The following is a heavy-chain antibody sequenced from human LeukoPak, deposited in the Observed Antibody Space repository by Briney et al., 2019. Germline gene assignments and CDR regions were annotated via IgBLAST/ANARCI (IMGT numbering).Heavy chain of an antibody. CDR3: ARGAESYGGNSGVDY. V-gene: IGHV4-34*01. J-gene: IGHJ4*02. CDR2: VNHSGST. Sequence: SETLSLTCAVYGGSFSGYYWSWIRQPPGKGLEWIGEVNHSGSTNYNPSLKSRVTISVDTSKNQFSLKLSSVTAADTAVYYCARGAESYGGNSGVDYWGQGTLVTVSS. D-gene: IGHD4-23*01. CDR1: GGSFSGYY.